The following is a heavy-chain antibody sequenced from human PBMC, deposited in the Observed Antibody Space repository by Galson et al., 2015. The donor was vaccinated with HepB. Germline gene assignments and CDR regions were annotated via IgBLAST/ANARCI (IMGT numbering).Heavy chain of an antibody. Sequence: QSGAEVKKQGESLIISCKGSGYTFTSYWIGWVRQMPGKGLEWMGIIYPGDSDTRYSPSFQGQVPIAAAKSISTAYLQWNSLKASYTAMYYCARRHYNIFNWGPDAFDIWGQGTIVTVSS. CDR2: IYPGDSDT. CDR3: ARRHYNIFNWGPDAFDI. CDR1: GYTFTSYW. J-gene: IGHJ3*02. V-gene: IGHV5-51*03. D-gene: IGHD5-24*01.